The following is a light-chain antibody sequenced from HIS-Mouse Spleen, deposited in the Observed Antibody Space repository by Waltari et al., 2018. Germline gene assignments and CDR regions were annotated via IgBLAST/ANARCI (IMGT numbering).Light chain of an antibody. CDR2: EDS. J-gene: IGLJ2*01. CDR1: ALPQKQ. CDR3: YSTDSSGNHRV. Sequence: SYELTQPPSVSVSPGQTARIPCPGDALPQKQAYLYQQNAGQAPVLVIYEDSKRPPGIPDRFSGSSSGTMATLTISGAQVEDEADYYCYSTDSSGNHRVFGGGTKLTVL. V-gene: IGLV3-10*01.